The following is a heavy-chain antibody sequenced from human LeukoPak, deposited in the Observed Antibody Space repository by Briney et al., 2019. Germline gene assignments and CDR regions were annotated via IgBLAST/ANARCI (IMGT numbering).Heavy chain of an antibody. J-gene: IGHJ4*02. D-gene: IGHD4-23*01. CDR3: ARAVGTSRNFFDY. CDR2: IYHSGST. V-gene: IGHV4-34*01. Sequence: SETLSLTCAVYGGSFSGYFWSWIRQPPGKGLECIGSIYHSGSTYYNPSLKSRVTISVDTSKNQFSLNLSSVTAADTAMYYCARAVGTSRNFFDYWGQGTLVTVSS. CDR1: GGSFSGYF.